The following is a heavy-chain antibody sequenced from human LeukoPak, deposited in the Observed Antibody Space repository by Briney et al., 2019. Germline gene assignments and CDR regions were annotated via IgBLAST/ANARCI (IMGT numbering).Heavy chain of an antibody. J-gene: IGHJ3*02. CDR1: GFTFSSYW. Sequence: PGGSLRLSCAASGFTFSSYWMSWVRQAPGKGLEWVANIKQDGSEKYYVDSVKGRFTISRDNAKNSLYLQMNSLRAEDTAVYYCASLVGATFSPTDAFDIWGQGIMVTVSS. D-gene: IGHD1-26*01. CDR3: ASLVGATFSPTDAFDI. V-gene: IGHV3-7*01. CDR2: IKQDGSEK.